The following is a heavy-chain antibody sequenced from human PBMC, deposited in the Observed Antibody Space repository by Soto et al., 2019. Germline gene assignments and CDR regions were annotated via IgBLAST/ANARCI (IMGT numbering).Heavy chain of an antibody. CDR3: ARAQTTSEVFGVVPIYYYYGMDV. CDR1: GFTFSSYS. CDR2: ISSSSSYI. V-gene: IGHV3-21*01. D-gene: IGHD3-3*01. J-gene: IGHJ6*02. Sequence: GGSLRLSCAASGFTFSSYSMNWVRQAPGKGLEWVSSISSSSSYIYYADSVKGRFTISRDNAKNSLYLQMNSLRAEDTAVYYCARAQTTSEVFGVVPIYYYYGMDVWGQGTTVTVSS.